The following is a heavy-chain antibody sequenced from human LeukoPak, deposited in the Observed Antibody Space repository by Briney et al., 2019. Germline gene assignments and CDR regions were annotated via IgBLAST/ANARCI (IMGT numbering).Heavy chain of an antibody. Sequence: GGSPRLSCAASGFTFRSYWMSWVRQPPGTGLEWVANINQDGSEKFYVDSVKGRFTISRDNADNSLYLQVNSLRVEDTAVYYCARDYVAGAIDFWGQGTLVTVSS. D-gene: IGHD1-26*01. CDR3: ARDYVAGAIDF. CDR2: INQDGSEK. V-gene: IGHV3-7*04. J-gene: IGHJ4*02. CDR1: GFTFRSYW.